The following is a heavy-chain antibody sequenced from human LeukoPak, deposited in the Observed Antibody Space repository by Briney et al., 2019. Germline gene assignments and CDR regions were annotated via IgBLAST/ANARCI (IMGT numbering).Heavy chain of an antibody. Sequence: TSETLSLTCTVSGGSISSNIYYWGWVRQPPGKGLEWIGNIYYSGSTYYNSSLKSRVTISVDTSKNHFSLKLSSVTAADTAVYYCARGGYIGRPRPLDSWSQGTLVTVSS. D-gene: IGHD3-16*02. J-gene: IGHJ4*02. V-gene: IGHV4-39*07. CDR1: GGSISSNIYY. CDR3: ARGGYIGRPRPLDS. CDR2: IYYSGST.